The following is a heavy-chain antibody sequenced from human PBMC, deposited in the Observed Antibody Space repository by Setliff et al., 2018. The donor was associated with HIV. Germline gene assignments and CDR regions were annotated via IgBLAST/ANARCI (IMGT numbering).Heavy chain of an antibody. CDR2: IIPILGLA. J-gene: IGHJ6*03. D-gene: IGHD2-2*01. CDR1: GYTFTSDY. V-gene: IGHV1-69*10. Sequence: SVKVSCKASGYTFTSDYIHWVRQAPGQGLEWMGGIIPILGLANYAQKFQGRVTIIADKSTSTVYMEVSRLRSEDTAMYYCARGPKDCTSTSCRYYYYYYYMDVWGKGTPVTVSS. CDR3: ARGPKDCTSTSCRYYYYYYYMDV.